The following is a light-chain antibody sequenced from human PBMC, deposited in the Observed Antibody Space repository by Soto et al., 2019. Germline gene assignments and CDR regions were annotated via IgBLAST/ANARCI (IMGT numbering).Light chain of an antibody. Sequence: QAVRTAPRWVCEETPQGVTISCSESSSNIGNNAVNWYQQLPGKAPKLLMFYDNLLPSGVSDRFSGSKSDTSASLAISGLQSEDEADYYCAAWDDSLNGYVFGTGTKVTVL. CDR3: AAWDDSLNGYV. CDR1: SSNIGNNA. J-gene: IGLJ1*01. V-gene: IGLV1-36*01. CDR2: YDN.